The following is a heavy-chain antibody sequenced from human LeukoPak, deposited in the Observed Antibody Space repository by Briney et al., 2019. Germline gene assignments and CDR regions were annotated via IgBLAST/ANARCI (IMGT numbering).Heavy chain of an antibody. V-gene: IGHV4-38-2*02. CDR1: GYSISSGYY. CDR2: IYHSGST. CDR3: ARDRGYCSSTSCYREGLDY. J-gene: IGHJ4*02. Sequence: SETLSLTCAVSGYSISSGYYWGWIRPPPGKGLEWMGIIYHSGSTYYNPSLKSQVTISVDTSKNQFSLKLRAAAAPDTAVYYRARDRGYCSSTSCYREGLDYWRQGPVHRVST. D-gene: IGHD2-2*01.